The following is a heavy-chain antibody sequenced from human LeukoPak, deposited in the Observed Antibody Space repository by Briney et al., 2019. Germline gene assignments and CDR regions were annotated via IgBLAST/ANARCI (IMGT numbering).Heavy chain of an antibody. CDR3: ARGVSGTGPDI. V-gene: IGHV3-74*01. CDR2: IKTDGSST. D-gene: IGHD5/OR15-5a*01. CDR1: GFTFSSYW. Sequence: PGGSLRLSCVASGFTFSSYWMHWVRQAPGKGLVWVSRIKTDGSSTDYADSVKGRFTISRDNAKNTMYLQMNSLRAEDTAVYYCARGVSGTGPDIWGLGTMVTVSS. J-gene: IGHJ3*02.